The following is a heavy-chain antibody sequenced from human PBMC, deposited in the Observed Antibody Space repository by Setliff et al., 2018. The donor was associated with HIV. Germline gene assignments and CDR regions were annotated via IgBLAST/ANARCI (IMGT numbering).Heavy chain of an antibody. J-gene: IGHJ4*02. Sequence: SETLSLTCSVSGGSISSSTYYWAWIRQPPGRGLEWIGNMFYSGSTYYNPALKSRVTISVDTSKNQFSLKLSSVTAADTAVYYCARHSPSDYWGQGTLVTVS. CDR2: MFYSGST. V-gene: IGHV4-39*01. CDR1: GGSISSSTYY. CDR3: ARHSPSDY.